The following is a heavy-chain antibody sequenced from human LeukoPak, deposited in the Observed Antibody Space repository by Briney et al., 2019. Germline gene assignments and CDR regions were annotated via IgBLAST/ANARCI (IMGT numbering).Heavy chain of an antibody. CDR3: ARDRGWFGRPLGGDFDF. CDR1: GYTFTGYY. CDR2: INPNSGGT. V-gene: IGHV1-2*02. D-gene: IGHD3-10*01. J-gene: IGHJ4*02. Sequence: ASVKVSCKASGYTFTGYYMHWVRQAPGQGLEWMGWINPNSGGTNYAQKFQGRVTMTRDTSISTAYMELSRLRSDDTAVYYCARDRGWFGRPLGGDFDFWGQGTLVTVSS.